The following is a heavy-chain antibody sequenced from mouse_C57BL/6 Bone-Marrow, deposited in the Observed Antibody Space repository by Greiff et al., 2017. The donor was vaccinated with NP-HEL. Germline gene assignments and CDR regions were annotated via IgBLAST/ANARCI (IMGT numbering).Heavy chain of an antibody. D-gene: IGHD1-1*01. J-gene: IGHJ3*01. CDR1: GYTFTTYW. CDR2: IAPSDSYT. Sequence: QVQLQQPGAELVKPGASVKLSCKASGYTFTTYWMQWVKQRPGQGLEWIGEIAPSDSYTNYNQTFKGKATLTVDTSSSTAHMQLSGLTSEDSAVYYCARKSYYGRSYEFAYWGQGTRVTVSA. V-gene: IGHV1-50*01. CDR3: ARKSYYGRSYEFAY.